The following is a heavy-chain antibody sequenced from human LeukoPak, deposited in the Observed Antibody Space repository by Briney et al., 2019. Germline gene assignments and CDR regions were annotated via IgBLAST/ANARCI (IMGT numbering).Heavy chain of an antibody. J-gene: IGHJ5*02. V-gene: IGHV4-34*01. CDR2: INHSGST. CDR3: ARGTPDSQVVAATQFWFDP. Sequence: SETLSLTCAVYGGSFSGYYWSWIRQPPGKGLEWIGEINHSGSTNYNPSLKSRVTISVDTSKNQFSLKLSSVTAADTAVYYCARGTPDSQVVAATQFWFDPWGQGTLVTVSS. CDR1: GGSFSGYY. D-gene: IGHD2-15*01.